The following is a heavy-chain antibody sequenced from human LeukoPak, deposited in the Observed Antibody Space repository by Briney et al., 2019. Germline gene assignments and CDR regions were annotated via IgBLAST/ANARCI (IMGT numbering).Heavy chain of an antibody. D-gene: IGHD3-22*01. Sequence: GGSLRLSCAASGFTFSTYWMSWVRQAPGKGLEWVANINQDGSEKYSVDSVKGRFTSSRDNAKSSLYLQMNSLRADDTAVYYCARDRALYDSRRGYYYTEDDYWGQGTLVTVSS. CDR2: INQDGSEK. J-gene: IGHJ4*02. V-gene: IGHV3-7*01. CDR1: GFTFSTYW. CDR3: ARDRALYDSRRGYYYTEDDY.